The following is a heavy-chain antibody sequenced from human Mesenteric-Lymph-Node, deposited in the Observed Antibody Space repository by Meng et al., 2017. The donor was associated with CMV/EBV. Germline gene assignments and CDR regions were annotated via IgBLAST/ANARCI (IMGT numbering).Heavy chain of an antibody. J-gene: IGHJ4*02. V-gene: IGHV4-59*01. CDR2: IYDSENT. CDR3: AGSIYYDSSARWRH. D-gene: IGHD3-22*01. CDR1: GDSISNYY. Sequence: WETLSLTCSFSGDSISNYYWSWIRQSPGRGLEWIGYIYDSENTSYNPSLKSRVTISIDTSRNQFSLRLSSVTAADTAVYYCAGSIYYDSSARWRHWGQGTLVTVSS.